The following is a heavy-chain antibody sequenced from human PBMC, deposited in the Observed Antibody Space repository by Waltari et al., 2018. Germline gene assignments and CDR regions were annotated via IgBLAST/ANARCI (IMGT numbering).Heavy chain of an antibody. CDR1: GFTCSSYA. J-gene: IGHJ6*02. D-gene: IGHD2-2*01. CDR2: ISYVGSNK. CDR3: ARGAPSRSNHYERPPPRDYYYYYGMDV. Sequence: QVQLVESGGGVVQPGRSLRLSCAASGFTCSSYAMHWVRQAPGKGLEWVSVISYVGSNKYYADSVKGRFTISRDNSKNTLYLQMNSLRAEDTAVYYCARGAPSRSNHYERPPPRDYYYYYGMDVWGQGTTVTVSS. V-gene: IGHV3-30-3*01.